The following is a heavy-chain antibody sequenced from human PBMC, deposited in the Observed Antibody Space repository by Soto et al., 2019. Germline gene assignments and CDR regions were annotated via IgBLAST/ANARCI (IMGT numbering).Heavy chain of an antibody. D-gene: IGHD1-20*01. CDR2: IYYSGST. CDR1: GGSIISGDYY. V-gene: IGHV4-61*08. Sequence: SETLSLTCTVSGGSIISGDYYWSWIRQPPGKGLEWIGYIYYSGSTNYNPSLESRVTISVDMSKNQFSLKLSSVTAADTAVYYCAITGTTDYWGQGTLVTVSS. J-gene: IGHJ4*02. CDR3: AITGTTDY.